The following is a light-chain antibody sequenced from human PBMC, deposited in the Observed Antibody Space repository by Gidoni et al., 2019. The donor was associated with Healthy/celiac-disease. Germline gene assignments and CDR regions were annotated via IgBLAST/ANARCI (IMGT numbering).Light chain of an antibody. CDR2: GAS. J-gene: IGKJ3*01. V-gene: IGKV3-20*01. CDR3: QQYGSSIFT. Sequence: IVFTQSPGTLSLSPGERATLSCRASQSGSSSYLAWYQQKPGQAPRLLIYGASSRATGIPDRFSGSGSGTEFTLTISRLEPEDFAVYYCQQYGSSIFTFGPGTKVEIK. CDR1: QSGSSSY.